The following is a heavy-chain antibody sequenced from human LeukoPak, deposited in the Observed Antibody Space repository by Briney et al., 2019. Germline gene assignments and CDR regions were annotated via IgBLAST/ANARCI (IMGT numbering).Heavy chain of an antibody. V-gene: IGHV3-53*01. Sequence: GGSLRLSCAASGFTVSSNYMSWVRQAPGKGLEWVSVIYSGGSTYYADSVKGRFTISRDNSKNTLYLQMNSLRAEDTAVYYCAKSGSVWYYFDYWGQGTLVTVSS. CDR3: AKSGSVWYYFDY. D-gene: IGHD6-19*01. CDR2: IYSGGST. CDR1: GFTVSSNY. J-gene: IGHJ4*02.